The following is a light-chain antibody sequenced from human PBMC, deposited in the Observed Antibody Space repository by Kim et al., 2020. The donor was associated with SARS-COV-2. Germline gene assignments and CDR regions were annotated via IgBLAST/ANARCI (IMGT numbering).Light chain of an antibody. V-gene: IGKV1-8*01. J-gene: IGKJ1*01. CDR2: AAS. CDR1: QGISSY. Sequence: ASTGDRVTITCRASQGISSYLAWYQQKPGKAPKLLIYAASTLQSGVPSRFSGSGSGTDFTLTISCLQSEDFATYYCQQYYSTGGTFGQGTKVDIK. CDR3: QQYYSTGGT.